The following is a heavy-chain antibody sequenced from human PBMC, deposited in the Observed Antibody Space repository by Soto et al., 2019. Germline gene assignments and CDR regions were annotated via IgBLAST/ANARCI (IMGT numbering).Heavy chain of an antibody. CDR1: GFTFSSYG. CDR3: AKGHGCATAMGLTDY. Sequence: QVQLVESGGGVVQPGRSLRLSCAASGFTFSSYGMHWVRQAPGKGLEWVAVISYDGSNKYYADSVKGRFTISRDNSKNTLYMQMNSLRAEDTAVYYCAKGHGCATAMGLTDYWGQGTLVTVSS. J-gene: IGHJ4*02. V-gene: IGHV3-30*18. CDR2: ISYDGSNK. D-gene: IGHD5-18*01.